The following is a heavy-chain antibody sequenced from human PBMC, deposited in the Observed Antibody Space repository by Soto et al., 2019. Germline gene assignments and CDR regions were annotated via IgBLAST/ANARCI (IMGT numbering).Heavy chain of an antibody. CDR1: GDSVTSVSDY. Sequence: SETLSLTCTVSGDSVTSVSDYWSWIRQPPGKGLEWIGYIYYSGSADYNPFLGSRVTISIDTSKNQFSLKLTSVTAADTVVYYCARGVGFGYYYYHMDLWGQGTTVTVSS. J-gene: IGHJ6*02. CDR3: ARGVGFGYYYYHMDL. CDR2: IYYSGSA. V-gene: IGHV4-61*01. D-gene: IGHD3-10*01.